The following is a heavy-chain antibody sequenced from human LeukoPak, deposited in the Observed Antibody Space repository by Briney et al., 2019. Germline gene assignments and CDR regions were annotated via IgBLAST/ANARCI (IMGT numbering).Heavy chain of an antibody. CDR2: ISSSSSTT. J-gene: IGHJ4*02. CDR1: GFTFSSYT. D-gene: IGHD3-22*01. CDR3: ARDYDSTGQIDY. V-gene: IGHV3-48*02. Sequence: GGSLRLSCAAPGFTFSSYTMNWVRQAPGKGLEWISYISSSSSTTYYADSVRGRFTISRDNAKNSLYLQMNSPRDEDTAVYYCARDYDSTGQIDYWGQGTLVTVSS.